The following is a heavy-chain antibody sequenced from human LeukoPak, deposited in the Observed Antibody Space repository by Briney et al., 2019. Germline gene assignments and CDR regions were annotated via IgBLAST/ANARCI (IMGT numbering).Heavy chain of an antibody. CDR3: ARGARELGRLL. CDR1: GYTFTGYY. V-gene: IGHV1-2*02. D-gene: IGHD7-27*01. CDR2: INPNIGGT. J-gene: IGHJ4*02. Sequence: ASVKVSCKASGYTFTGYYMHWVRQAPGQGLEWMGWINPNIGGTNYAQKFQGRVTMTRDTSISTAYMELSRLRSDDTAVYYCARGARELGRLLWGQGTLVTVSS.